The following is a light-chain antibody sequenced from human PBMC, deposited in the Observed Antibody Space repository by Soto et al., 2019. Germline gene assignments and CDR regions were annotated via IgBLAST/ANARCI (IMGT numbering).Light chain of an antibody. CDR1: QGISNY. CDR3: QKYNSGPWT. J-gene: IGKJ1*01. V-gene: IGKV1-27*01. Sequence: DIQMTQSPSSLSASVGDRVTITCRASQGISNYFFWYQQKQGKVPKLLIYAASTLKSAVTPRCIGSGSCTDFILPISSLLPADVATYYCQKYNSGPWTFGQGTKVDIK. CDR2: AAS.